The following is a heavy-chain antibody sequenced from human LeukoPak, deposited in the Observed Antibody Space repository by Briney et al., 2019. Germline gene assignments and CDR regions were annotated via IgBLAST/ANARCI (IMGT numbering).Heavy chain of an antibody. J-gene: IGHJ4*02. V-gene: IGHV3-30*18. CDR3: AKDDRIAARRGPLDY. Sequence: GRPLRLFCAASGFTFSSYGIHWVRQAPRKGLEWVAVISYDGSNKYYADSVKGRFNISRDNSKNTLYLQMNSLRAEDTAVYYCAKDDRIAARRGPLDYWGQGTLVTVSS. CDR1: GFTFSSYG. CDR2: ISYDGSNK. D-gene: IGHD6-6*01.